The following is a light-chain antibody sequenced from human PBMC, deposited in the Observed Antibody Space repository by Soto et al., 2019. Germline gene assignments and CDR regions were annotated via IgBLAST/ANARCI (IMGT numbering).Light chain of an antibody. J-gene: IGKJ1*01. CDR3: QHRSDWT. CDR2: DAS. CDR1: QSVSNY. Sequence: EIVLAQSPATLSLSPGERATLSCRASQSVSNYLAWYQQKPGQAPRLLIYDASNRATGIPARFSGSGSGTDFTLTISTLEPEDFAVYYCQHRSDWTFGQGTKVDIK. V-gene: IGKV3-11*01.